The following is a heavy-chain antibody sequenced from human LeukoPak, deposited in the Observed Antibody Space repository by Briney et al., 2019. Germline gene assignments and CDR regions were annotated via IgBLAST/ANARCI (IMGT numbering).Heavy chain of an antibody. D-gene: IGHD6-19*01. J-gene: IGHJ4*02. V-gene: IGHV3-30*03. Sequence: PGGSLRLSCAASGFTFSSYGMHWVRQAPGKGLEWVAVISYDGSNKYYADSVKGRFTISRDNSKNTLYLQMNSLRVEDTAVYYCATGIAVPGPYPKGVFDYWGEGTLVTVSS. CDR1: GFTFSSYG. CDR2: ISYDGSNK. CDR3: ATGIAVPGPYPKGVFDY.